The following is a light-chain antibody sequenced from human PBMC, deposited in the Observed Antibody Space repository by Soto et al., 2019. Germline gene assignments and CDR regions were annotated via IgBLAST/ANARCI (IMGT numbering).Light chain of an antibody. CDR3: SSYTSSSTLYVV. J-gene: IGLJ2*01. CDR1: SSDVGGYNY. CDR2: DVS. Sequence: QSALTQPASVSGSPGQSITISCTGTSSDVGGYNYVSWYQQHPGKAPKLMIYDVSNRPSGVSNRFSGSKSGNTASLTNSGLQAEDEADYYCSSYTSSSTLYVVFGGVTKLTVL. V-gene: IGLV2-14*01.